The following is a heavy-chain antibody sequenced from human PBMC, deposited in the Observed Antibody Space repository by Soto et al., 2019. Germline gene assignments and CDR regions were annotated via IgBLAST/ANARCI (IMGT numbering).Heavy chain of an antibody. CDR2: ISSSSSYI. D-gene: IGHD2-2*01. CDR3: ARDSCSSTSCFD. J-gene: IGHJ4*02. CDR1: GFSFSSYS. Sequence: EVQLVESGGGLVKPGGSLRLSCAASGFSFSSYSMNWVRQAPGKGLESVSSISSSSSYIYYADSVKGRFTISRDNAKNSLYLQMNSLRAEDTAVYYCARDSCSSTSCFDWGQGTLVTVSS. V-gene: IGHV3-21*01.